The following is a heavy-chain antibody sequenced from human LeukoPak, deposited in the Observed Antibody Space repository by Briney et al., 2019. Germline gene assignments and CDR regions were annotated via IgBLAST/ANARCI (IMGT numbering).Heavy chain of an antibody. CDR2: IYYSGST. J-gene: IGHJ5*02. D-gene: IGHD3-3*01. Sequence: SETLCLTCTVSGGSISSGGYYWSWIRQHPGKGLEWIGYIYYSGSTYYNPSLKSRVTISVDTSKNQFSLKLSSVTAADTAVYYCARVLSVRNYDFWSGYLNWFDPWGQGTLVTVSS. V-gene: IGHV4-31*03. CDR1: GGSISSGGYY. CDR3: ARVLSVRNYDFWSGYLNWFDP.